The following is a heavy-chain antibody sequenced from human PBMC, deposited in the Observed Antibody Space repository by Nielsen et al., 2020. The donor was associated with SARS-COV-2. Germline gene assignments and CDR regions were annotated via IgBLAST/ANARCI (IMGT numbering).Heavy chain of an antibody. Sequence: EGSLRLSCAASGFTFSSYWMSWVRQAPGKGLEWVANIKQDGSEKYYVDSVKGRFTISRDNAKNSLYLQMNSLRAEDTAVYYCARDSITGTSDYWGQGTLVTVSS. CDR3: ARDSITGTSDY. CDR2: IKQDGSEK. V-gene: IGHV3-7*03. J-gene: IGHJ4*02. CDR1: GFTFSSYW. D-gene: IGHD1/OR15-1a*01.